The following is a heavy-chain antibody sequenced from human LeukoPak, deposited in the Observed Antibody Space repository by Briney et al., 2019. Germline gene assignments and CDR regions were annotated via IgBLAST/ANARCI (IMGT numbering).Heavy chain of an antibody. CDR2: ISSSGRTI. Sequence: GGSLRLSCAASGFTFSSYEMNWVRQAPGKGLEWISYISSSGRTIYYADSVKGRFTISRDNAKNSPYLQMNSLRVEDTAVYYCARGSLTGEYGMDVWGQGTTVTVSS. D-gene: IGHD1-20*01. CDR3: ARGSLTGEYGMDV. V-gene: IGHV3-48*03. J-gene: IGHJ6*02. CDR1: GFTFSSYE.